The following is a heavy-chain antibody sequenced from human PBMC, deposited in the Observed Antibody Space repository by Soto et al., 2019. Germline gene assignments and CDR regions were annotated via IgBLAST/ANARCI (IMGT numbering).Heavy chain of an antibody. Sequence: QVQLQESGPGLVKPSGTLSLTCAVSSGSISSSNWWSWVRQPPGKGLEWIGEIYHSGSTNYNPYLESRVTISVDKSKNQFSLKLSSVTAADTAVYYCARASHRGPICFGTHGFDYWGQGTLVTVSS. CDR2: IYHSGST. J-gene: IGHJ4*02. CDR3: ARASHRGPICFGTHGFDY. CDR1: SGSISSSNW. D-gene: IGHD3-10*01. V-gene: IGHV4-4*02.